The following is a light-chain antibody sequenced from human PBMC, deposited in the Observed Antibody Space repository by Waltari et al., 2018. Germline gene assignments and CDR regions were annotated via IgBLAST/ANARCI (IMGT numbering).Light chain of an antibody. Sequence: DIVMTPSPLSLPVTPGEPASIAVRSSQSLVHSNGYNYLDWYLQKPGQSPQLLIYLGSNRASGVPDRFSGSGSGTDFTLKISRVEAEDVGVYYCMQALQTPITFGQGTRLEIK. CDR1: QSLVHSNGYNY. J-gene: IGKJ5*01. CDR3: MQALQTPIT. CDR2: LGS. V-gene: IGKV2-28*01.